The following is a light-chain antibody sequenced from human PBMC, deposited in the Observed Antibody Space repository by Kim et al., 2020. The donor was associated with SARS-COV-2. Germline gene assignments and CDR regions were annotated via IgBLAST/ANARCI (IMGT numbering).Light chain of an antibody. J-gene: IGKJ4*01. Sequence: EIVLTQSPATLSLSPGERATLSCRASQSVGTYLSWHQQKPGQAPRVLLYDTSNRATGIPARFSGSGSGTDFTLIISSLEPEDFAVYYCQERSKALTFGGGTKVDIK. CDR1: QSVGTY. CDR2: DTS. V-gene: IGKV3-11*01. CDR3: QERSKALT.